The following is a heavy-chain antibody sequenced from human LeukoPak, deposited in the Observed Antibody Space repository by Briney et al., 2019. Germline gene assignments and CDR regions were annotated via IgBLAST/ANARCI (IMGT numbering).Heavy chain of an antibody. CDR1: GFAFRDYW. D-gene: IGHD3-10*01. J-gene: IGHJ6*03. V-gene: IGHV3-23*01. CDR3: AKSPHGSGSYYNGYYYYMDV. Sequence: PGGSLRLSCAASGFAFRDYWMNWVRQAPGKGLEWVSAISGSGDSTYYADSVKGRFTISRDNSKNTLYLQMNSLRAEDTAVYYCAKSPHGSGSYYNGYYYYMDVWGKGTTVTVSS. CDR2: ISGSGDST.